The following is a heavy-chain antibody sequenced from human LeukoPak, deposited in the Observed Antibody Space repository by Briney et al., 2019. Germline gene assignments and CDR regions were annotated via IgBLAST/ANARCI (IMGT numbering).Heavy chain of an antibody. CDR1: GFTFDDYA. J-gene: IGHJ4*02. CDR2: ISWNSGSI. CDR3: TTGIRGD. D-gene: IGHD3-10*01. Sequence: GRSLRLSCAASGFTFDDYAMHWVRQAPGKGLEWVSGISWNSGSIGYADSVKGRFTISRDNAKNSLNLQMNSLKTEETAVYYCTTGIRGDWGQGTLVTVSS. V-gene: IGHV3-9*01.